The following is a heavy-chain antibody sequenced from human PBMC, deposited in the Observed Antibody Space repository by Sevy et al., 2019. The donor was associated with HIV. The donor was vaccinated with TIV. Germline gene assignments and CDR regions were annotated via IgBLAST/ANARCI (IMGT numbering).Heavy chain of an antibody. CDR3: ARGVAAAGPIFWFDP. J-gene: IGHJ5*02. D-gene: IGHD6-13*01. Sequence: ASVKVSCKASGYTFTGYYMHWVRQAPGQGLEWMGRINPNSGGTNYAQKFQGRVTMTRDTSISTAYIELSRLRSDDTAVYYCARGVAAAGPIFWFDPWGQGTLVTVSS. CDR2: INPNSGGT. CDR1: GYTFTGYY. V-gene: IGHV1-2*06.